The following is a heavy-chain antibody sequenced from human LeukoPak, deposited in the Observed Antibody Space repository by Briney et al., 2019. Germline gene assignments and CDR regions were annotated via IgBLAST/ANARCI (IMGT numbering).Heavy chain of an antibody. CDR1: GFTFSDYY. J-gene: IGHJ4*02. CDR3: ARLTGYCSGGSCTIDY. D-gene: IGHD2-15*01. CDR2: ISCSGSTI. V-gene: IGHV3-11*04. Sequence: GGSLRLSCAASGFTFSDYYMSWIRQAPGKGLEWVSYISCSGSTIYYADSVKGRFTISRDNAKNSLYLQMNSLRAEDTAVYYCARLTGYCSGGSCTIDYWGQGTLVTVSS.